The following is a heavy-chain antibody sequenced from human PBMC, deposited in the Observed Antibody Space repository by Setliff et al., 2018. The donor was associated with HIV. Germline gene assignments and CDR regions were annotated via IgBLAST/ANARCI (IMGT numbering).Heavy chain of an antibody. D-gene: IGHD5-18*01. Sequence: PSETLSLTCSVSGASIRGHYWSWIRQSPGKGLEWIGNIYYSGNTNYNPSFKSRVTISVDTSKNQFSLKLSSVTAADTAVYYCARRQQLWLLYAFDIWGQGTMVTVSS. V-gene: IGHV4-59*08. CDR1: GASIRGHY. CDR2: IYYSGNT. J-gene: IGHJ3*02. CDR3: ARRQQLWLLYAFDI.